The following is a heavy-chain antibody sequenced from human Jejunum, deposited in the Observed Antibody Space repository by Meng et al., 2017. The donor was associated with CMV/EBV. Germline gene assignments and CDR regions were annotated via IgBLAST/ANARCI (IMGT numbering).Heavy chain of an antibody. V-gene: IGHV4-39*01. Sequence: TGSAGSVSSCSSFWGWPGQPLGRGLGWNGSIDYSESTYYNPSLLSRVTISVDTTKNQFSLKLTSVTAADSSVYCCARQGGVPGAAQYWGQGTLVTVSS. CDR2: IDYSEST. CDR3: ARQGGVPGAAQY. CDR1: AGSVSSCSSF. J-gene: IGHJ4*02. D-gene: IGHD2-2*01.